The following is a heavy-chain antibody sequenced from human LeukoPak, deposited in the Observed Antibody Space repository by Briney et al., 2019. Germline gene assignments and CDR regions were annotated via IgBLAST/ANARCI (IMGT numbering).Heavy chain of an antibody. J-gene: IGHJ5*02. Sequence: SETLSLTCTVSGGSISSGSYYWSWIRQPPGKGLEWIGYIYYSGSTNYNPSLKSRVTISVDTSKNQFSLKLSSVTAADTAVYYCARTYGSGSYGWFDPWGQGTLVTVSS. D-gene: IGHD3-10*01. CDR2: IYYSGST. CDR3: ARTYGSGSYGWFDP. V-gene: IGHV4-61*01. CDR1: GGSISSGSYY.